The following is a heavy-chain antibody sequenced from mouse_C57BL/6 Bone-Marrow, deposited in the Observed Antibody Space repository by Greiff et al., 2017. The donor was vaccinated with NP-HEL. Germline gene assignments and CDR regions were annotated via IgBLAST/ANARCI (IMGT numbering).Heavy chain of an antibody. J-gene: IGHJ3*01. CDR2: ISSGSSTI. D-gene: IGHD2-3*01. CDR3: ARPIGYFYAY. V-gene: IGHV5-17*01. CDR1: GFTFSDYG. Sequence: EVKLEESGGGLVKPGGSLKLSCAASGFTFSDYGMHWVRQAPEKGLEWVAYISSGSSTIYYADTVKGRFTISRDNAKNTLFLQMTSLRAEDTAMYYCARPIGYFYAYWGQGTLVTVSA.